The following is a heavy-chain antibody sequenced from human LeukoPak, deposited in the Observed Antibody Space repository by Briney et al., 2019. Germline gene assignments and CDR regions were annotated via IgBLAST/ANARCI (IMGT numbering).Heavy chain of an antibody. Sequence: GSLRLSCAASGFTFSSYSMNWVRQPPGKGLEWIGEINHSGSTNYNPSLKSRVTISVDTSKNQFSLKLSSVTAADTAVYYCARGRNLQWLVREVFDYWGQGTLVTVSS. CDR3: ARGRNLQWLVREVFDY. CDR2: INHSGST. D-gene: IGHD6-19*01. J-gene: IGHJ4*02. V-gene: IGHV4-34*01. CDR1: GFTFSSYS.